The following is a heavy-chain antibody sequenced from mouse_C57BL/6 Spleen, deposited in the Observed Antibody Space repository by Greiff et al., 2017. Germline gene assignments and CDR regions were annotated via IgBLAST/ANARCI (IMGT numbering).Heavy chain of an antibody. J-gene: IGHJ2*01. CDR2: INPSSGYT. Sequence: QVQLQQSGAELARPGASVKMSCKASGYTFTSYTMHWVKQRPGQGLEWIGYINPSSGYTMYNQKFKDKATLTADKSSSTAYMQLSSLTSEDSAVYYCARAYYDSYYFDYWGQGTTLTVSS. CDR3: ARAYYDSYYFDY. V-gene: IGHV1-4*01. CDR1: GYTFTSYT. D-gene: IGHD2-4*01.